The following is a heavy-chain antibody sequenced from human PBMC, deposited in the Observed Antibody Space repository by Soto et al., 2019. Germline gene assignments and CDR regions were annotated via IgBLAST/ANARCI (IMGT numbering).Heavy chain of an antibody. CDR1: GYTFTSYG. CDR2: ISDYNGNT. V-gene: IGHV1-18*01. D-gene: IGHD3-10*01. Sequence: QVQLVQSGAEVKKPGASVKVSCKASGYTFTSYGISWVRQAPGQGLEWMGWISDYNGNTNDAQKLQGRVTMTTDTSTSTAYMGLRSRGSDDTAVYYCARDRRYYGSGSYADYWGQGTLVTVSS. J-gene: IGHJ4*02. CDR3: ARDRRYYGSGSYADY.